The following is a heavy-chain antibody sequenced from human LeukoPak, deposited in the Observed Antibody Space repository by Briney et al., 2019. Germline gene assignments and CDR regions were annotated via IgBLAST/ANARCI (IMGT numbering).Heavy chain of an antibody. CDR2: IDHSGSI. J-gene: IGHJ4*02. Sequence: KTSETLSLTCAVYRGSFSGYYWSWIRQPPGKGLEWIGEIDHSGSINYNPSLKSRVIISLDTPKNQFSLNLTSVTAADTALYYCARHTRYTWKDSWGQGTLVTVSS. CDR1: RGSFSGYY. CDR3: ARHTRYTWKDS. V-gene: IGHV4-34*01. D-gene: IGHD3-9*01.